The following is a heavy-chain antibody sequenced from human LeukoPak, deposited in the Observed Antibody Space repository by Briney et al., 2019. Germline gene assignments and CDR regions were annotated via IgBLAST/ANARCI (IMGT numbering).Heavy chain of an antibody. J-gene: IGHJ6*02. V-gene: IGHV3-23*01. CDR3: AKARPPYYYYGMDV. Sequence: PGGSLRLSCVGSGFTFRSHAMSWVRQAPEKGLEFVSGIYENGGTTYYADSVKGRFSISRDNSKNTLYLQMDSLRGEDTAVYYCAKARPPYYYYGMDVWGQGTTVTVSS. CDR1: GFTFRSHA. CDR2: IYENGGTT.